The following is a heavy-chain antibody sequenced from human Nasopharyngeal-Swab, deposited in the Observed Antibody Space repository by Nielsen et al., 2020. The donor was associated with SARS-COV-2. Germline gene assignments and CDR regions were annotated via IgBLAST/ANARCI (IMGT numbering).Heavy chain of an antibody. V-gene: IGHV1-2*06. J-gene: IGHJ6*02. D-gene: IGHD6-19*01. CDR3: ARDPTSVAGTGDYYYGMDV. Sequence: ASVKVSCKVSGYTLTGYYMHWVRQAPGQGLEWMGRINPNSGGTNYAQKFQGRVTMTRDTSISTAYMELSRLRSDDTAVYYCARDPTSVAGTGDYYYGMDVWGQGTTVTVSS. CDR2: INPNSGGT. CDR1: GYTLTGYY.